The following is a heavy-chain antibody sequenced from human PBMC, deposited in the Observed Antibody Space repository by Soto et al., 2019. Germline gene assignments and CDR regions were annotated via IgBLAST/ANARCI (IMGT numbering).Heavy chain of an antibody. CDR3: ARGGYGDLYYFDY. Sequence: SETLYLTCAVSGGSISSGGYSWSWIRHPPGKGLEWIGYIYHSGSTYYNPSLKSRVTISVDRSKNQFSLKLSSVTAADTAVYYCARGGYGDLYYFDYWGQGTLVTVPS. V-gene: IGHV4-30-2*01. D-gene: IGHD4-17*01. J-gene: IGHJ4*02. CDR2: IYHSGST. CDR1: GGSISSGGYS.